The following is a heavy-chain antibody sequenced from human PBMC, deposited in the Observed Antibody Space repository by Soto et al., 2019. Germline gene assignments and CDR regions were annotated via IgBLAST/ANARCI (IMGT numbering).Heavy chain of an antibody. V-gene: IGHV3-7*01. D-gene: IGHD6-19*01. J-gene: IGHJ6*02. CDR1: GFTFSSYW. CDR3: ARVEVWSSGWYYSYYGMDV. Sequence: GGSLRLSCAASGFTFSSYWMSWVRQAPGKGLEWVANIKQDGSEKYYVDSVKGRFTISRDNAKNSLYLQMNSLRAEDTAVYYCARVEVWSSGWYYSYYGMDVWGQGTTVTVSS. CDR2: IKQDGSEK.